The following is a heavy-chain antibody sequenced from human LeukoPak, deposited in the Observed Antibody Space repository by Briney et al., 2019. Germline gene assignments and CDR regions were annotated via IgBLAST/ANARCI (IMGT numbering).Heavy chain of an antibody. CDR3: ARDDGRLASLDY. Sequence: GGSLRLSCAASGFTFSSYSMNWVRQAPGKGLEWVSYISSSGSTIYYADSVKGRFTISRDNAKNSLYLQMNSLRAEDTAVYYCARDDGRLASLDYWGQGTLVTVSS. J-gene: IGHJ4*02. D-gene: IGHD2-15*01. CDR1: GFTFSSYS. CDR2: ISSSGSTI. V-gene: IGHV3-48*04.